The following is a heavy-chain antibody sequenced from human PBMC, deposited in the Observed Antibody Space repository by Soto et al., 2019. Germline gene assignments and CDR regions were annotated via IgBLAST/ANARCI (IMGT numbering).Heavy chain of an antibody. CDR1: GFTFSSYA. J-gene: IGHJ4*02. D-gene: IGHD3-22*01. V-gene: IGHV3-23*01. Sequence: GGSLRLSCAASGFTFSSYAMSWVRQAPGKGLEWVSAISGSGGSTYYADSVKGRFTISRDNSKNTLYLQMNSLRAEDTAVYYCAKLYYYDSSGSESGGDYWGQGTLVTVSS. CDR2: ISGSGGST. CDR3: AKLYYYDSSGSESGGDY.